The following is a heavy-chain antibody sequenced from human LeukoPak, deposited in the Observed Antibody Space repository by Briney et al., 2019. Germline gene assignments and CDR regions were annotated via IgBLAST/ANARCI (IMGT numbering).Heavy chain of an antibody. CDR1: GGSFSGYY. V-gene: IGHV4-34*01. CDR2: INHSGST. D-gene: IGHD6-13*01. Sequence: SETLSLTCAVYGGSFSGYYWSWIRQAPGKGLEWIGEINHSGSTNYNPSLKSRVTISVDTSKNQFSLKLSSVTAADTAVYYCARVKVSSSWNLIYAYFDYWGQGTLVTVSS. J-gene: IGHJ4*02. CDR3: ARVKVSSSWNLIYAYFDY.